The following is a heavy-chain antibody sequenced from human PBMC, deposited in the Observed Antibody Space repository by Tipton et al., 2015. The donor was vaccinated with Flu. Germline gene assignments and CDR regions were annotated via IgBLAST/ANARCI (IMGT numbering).Heavy chain of an antibody. V-gene: IGHV4-61*02. Sequence: LSLTCNVSGDSISTGSHYWNWIRQPAGKGPEWIGRTHTNGNTNYNSSFGSRLTMSLDTSKSQFSMTLTSVTVADTAVYYCASGNFYDSSGYFAFWGQGILVTVSS. J-gene: IGHJ4*02. D-gene: IGHD3-22*01. CDR2: THTNGNT. CDR1: GDSISTGSHY. CDR3: ASGNFYDSSGYFAF.